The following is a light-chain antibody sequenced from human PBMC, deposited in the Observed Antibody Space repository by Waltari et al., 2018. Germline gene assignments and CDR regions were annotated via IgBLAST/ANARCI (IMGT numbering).Light chain of an antibody. CDR1: PSVGRA. V-gene: IGKV3-20*01. J-gene: IGKJ1*01. CDR3: QMYVRLPVT. CDR2: DAS. Sequence: EIVFTQSPGTLALSPGERANLSCRASPSVGRALAWYQQKPGQAPRLLIYDASSRATGISDKFSGSGSGTDFSLTISRVEPEDFAVYFCQMYVRLPVTFGQGTKVEVK.